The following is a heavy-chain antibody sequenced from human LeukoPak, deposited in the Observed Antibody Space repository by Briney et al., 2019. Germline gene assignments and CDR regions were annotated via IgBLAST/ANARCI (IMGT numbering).Heavy chain of an antibody. CDR3: ASAQDYYDSSGYYFGDAFDI. CDR2: ISGDGGST. D-gene: IGHD3-22*01. CDR1: GFTFDDYA. Sequence: GGSLRLSCAASGFTFDDYAMHWVRQAPGKGLEWVSLISGDGGSTYYADSVKGRFTISRDNAKNSLYLQMNSLRAEDTAVYYCASAQDYYDSSGYYFGDAFDIWGQGTMVTVSS. J-gene: IGHJ3*02. V-gene: IGHV3-43*02.